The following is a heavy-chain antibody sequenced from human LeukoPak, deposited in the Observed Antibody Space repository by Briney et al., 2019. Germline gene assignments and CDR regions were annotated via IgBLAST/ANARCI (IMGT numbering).Heavy chain of an antibody. CDR1: GFTFSSYG. V-gene: IGHV3-30*03. J-gene: IGHJ6*02. D-gene: IGHD5-18*01. Sequence: PGRSLRLSCAASGFTFSSYGMHWVRQAPGKGLEWVAVISYDGSNKYYADSVKGRFTISRHNSKNTLYLQMNSLRAEDTAVYYCVREISGYSYGFDYYYGMDVWGQGTMVTVSS. CDR2: ISYDGSNK. CDR3: VREISGYSYGFDYYYGMDV.